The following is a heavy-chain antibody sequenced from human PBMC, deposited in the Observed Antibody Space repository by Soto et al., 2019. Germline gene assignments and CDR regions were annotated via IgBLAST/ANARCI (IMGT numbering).Heavy chain of an antibody. J-gene: IGHJ4*02. CDR2: IIPIFGTA. Sequence: ASVKVSCKASGGTFSSYAISWVRQAPGQGLEWMGGIIPIFGTANYAQKFQGRVTITADESTSTAYMELSSLGSEDTAVYYCASGASQGDQLLLDLDYWGQGTLVTVSS. CDR3: ASGASQGDQLLLDLDY. V-gene: IGHV1-69*13. D-gene: IGHD2-2*01. CDR1: GGTFSSYA.